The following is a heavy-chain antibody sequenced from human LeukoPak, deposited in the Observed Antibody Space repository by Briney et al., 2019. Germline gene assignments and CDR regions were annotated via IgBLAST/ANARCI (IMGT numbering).Heavy chain of an antibody. CDR3: ARGRYCSGGSCSWDY. CDR2: INAGNGNT. V-gene: IGHV1-3*01. CDR1: GYTFTSYA. D-gene: IGHD2-15*01. J-gene: IGHJ4*02. Sequence: ASVKVSCKASGYTFTSYAMHWVRQAPGQRLEWMGWINAGNGNTKYSQKFQGRVTITRDTSASTAYMELSSLRSEDTAVYYCARGRYCSGGSCSWDYWGQGTLVTVSS.